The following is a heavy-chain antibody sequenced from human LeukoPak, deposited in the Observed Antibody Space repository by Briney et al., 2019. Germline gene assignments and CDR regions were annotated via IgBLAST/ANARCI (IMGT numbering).Heavy chain of an antibody. V-gene: IGHV4-39*01. D-gene: IGHD2-21*02. CDR3: ARHVVVVTSRPTGYFYY. J-gene: IGHJ4*02. CDR2: IYYSGST. CDR1: GGSISSSSYY. Sequence: SEALSLTCTVSGGSISSSSYYWGWIRQPPGKGPEWIGSIYYSGSTYYHPSLKSRVTISVDTSKNQFSLKLSSVTAADTAVYSCARHVVVVTSRPTGYFYYWGQGTLVTVSS.